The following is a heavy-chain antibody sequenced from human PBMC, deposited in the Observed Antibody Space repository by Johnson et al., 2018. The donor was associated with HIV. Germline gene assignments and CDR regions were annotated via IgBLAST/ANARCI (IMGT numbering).Heavy chain of an antibody. CDR2: ISYDGSNK. V-gene: IGHV3-30-3*01. Sequence: QVQLVESGGGLVQPGGSLRLSCAASGFTFSSYAMHWVRQAPGKGLEWVAVISYDGSNKYYADSVKGRFTLSRDNSKNTLYLKMNSLRAEDTAVYYCAFIEYSSLDAFDIWGQGTMVTVSS. J-gene: IGHJ3*02. D-gene: IGHD6-6*01. CDR1: GFTFSSYA. CDR3: AFIEYSSLDAFDI.